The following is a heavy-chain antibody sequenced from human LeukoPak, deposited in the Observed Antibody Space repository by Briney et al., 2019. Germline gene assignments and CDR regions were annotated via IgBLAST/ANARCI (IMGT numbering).Heavy chain of an antibody. CDR3: VRGNSNGFDI. D-gene: IGHD1-7*01. CDR2: IRYDATNQ. J-gene: IGHJ3*02. V-gene: IGHV3-30*02. CDR1: GFTFSNFG. Sequence: GGSLRLSCAASGFTFSNFGMGWVRQAPGKGLEWVTFIRYDATNQYYADSVTGRFTISRDNSKNTLYLRMNSLRPEDTAVYYCVRGNSNGFDIWGQGTMVTVSS.